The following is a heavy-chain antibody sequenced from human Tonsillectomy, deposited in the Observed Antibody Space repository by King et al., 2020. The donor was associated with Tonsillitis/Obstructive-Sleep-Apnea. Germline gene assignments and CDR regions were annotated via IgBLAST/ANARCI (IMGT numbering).Heavy chain of an antibody. V-gene: IGHV3-9*01. Sequence: VQLVESGGGLVQPGRSLRLSCAASGFTFDDYDMHWVRQAPGKGLEWVSGITWNSGSVGYADSVKGRFTISRDNTKNSLYLQMNSLRAEDTALYYCAKGGDCSRASCYQEKYYYSVDVWGKGTTLTVSS. CDR3: AKGGDCSRASCYQEKYYYSVDV. CDR2: ITWNSGSV. D-gene: IGHD2-2*01. J-gene: IGHJ6*03. CDR1: GFTFDDYD.